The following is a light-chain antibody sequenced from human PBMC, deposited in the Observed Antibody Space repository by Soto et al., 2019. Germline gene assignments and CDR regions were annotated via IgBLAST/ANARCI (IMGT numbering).Light chain of an antibody. V-gene: IGLV2-14*01. J-gene: IGLJ1*01. CDR3: SSYTTSTTLDV. CDR2: EVS. Sequence: QSAVTQPASVSGSPGQSSTISCTGTSSDVGGSDHVSWYQQHPGKAPKLIIYEVSNWPSGVSNGFSGSKSGNTASLTISGLQAEDEADYYCSSYTTSTTLDVFGTGTKVTVL. CDR1: SSDVGGSDH.